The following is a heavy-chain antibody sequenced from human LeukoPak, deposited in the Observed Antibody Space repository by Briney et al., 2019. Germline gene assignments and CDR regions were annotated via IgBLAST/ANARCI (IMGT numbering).Heavy chain of an antibody. CDR2: ISHSGST. J-gene: IGHJ5*02. V-gene: IGHV4-34*01. CDR3: ASSYCSGGGCYSDWFDP. CDR1: GGSFSGYY. Sequence: SETLSLTCAVYGGSFSGYYWNWIRRPPGKGLEWIGEISHSGSTNYNPSLKSRVTISVDTSKNQFSLKLGSVTAADTAVYYCASSYCSGGGCYSDWFDPWGQGTLVTVSS. D-gene: IGHD2-15*01.